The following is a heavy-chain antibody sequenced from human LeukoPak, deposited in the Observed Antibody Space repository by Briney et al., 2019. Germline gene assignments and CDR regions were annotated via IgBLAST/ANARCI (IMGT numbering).Heavy chain of an antibody. D-gene: IGHD1-26*01. CDR1: GLTFSDHY. V-gene: IGHV3-72*01. CDR2: SRNKAQNYIT. J-gene: IGHJ4*02. Sequence: GGSLRLSCAASGLTFSDHYTDWVRQAPGNGLEWVCRSRNKAQNYITEYAASVKGRFTISRDDSKNSLYLQMNSLKTEDTAVYYCARWKSGSCSHWGQGTLVTVSS. CDR3: ARWKSGSCSH.